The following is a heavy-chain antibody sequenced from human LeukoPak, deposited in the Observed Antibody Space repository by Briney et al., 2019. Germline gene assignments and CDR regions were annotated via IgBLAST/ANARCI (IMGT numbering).Heavy chain of an antibody. CDR1: GGTFSSYA. Sequence: SVKVSCKASGGTFSSYAISWVRQAHGQGLEWMGGIIPIFGTANYAQRFQGRVTITTDESTSTAYMELSSLRSEDTAVYYCARAPPLAGPLDYWGQGTLVTVSS. CDR3: ARAPPLAGPLDY. J-gene: IGHJ4*02. CDR2: IIPIFGTA. V-gene: IGHV1-69*05.